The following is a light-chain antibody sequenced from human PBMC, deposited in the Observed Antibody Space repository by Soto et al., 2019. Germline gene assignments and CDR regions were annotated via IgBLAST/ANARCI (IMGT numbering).Light chain of an antibody. CDR1: SSDVGGYNY. CDR2: DVS. CDR3: SSYTSGSTPLRV. Sequence: QSVLTQPASVSGSPGQSITISCTGTSSDVGGYNYVSWYQQHPGKAPKLMIYDVSNRPSGVSNRFSGSKSGNTASLTISGLQAEDEADYYCSSYTSGSTPLRVFGGGTKLTVL. J-gene: IGLJ3*02. V-gene: IGLV2-14*01.